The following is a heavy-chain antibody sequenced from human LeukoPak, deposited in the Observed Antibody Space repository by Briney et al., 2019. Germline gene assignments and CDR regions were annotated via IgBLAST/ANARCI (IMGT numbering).Heavy chain of an antibody. J-gene: IGHJ4*02. D-gene: IGHD3-22*01. CDR3: GRYGGEDSSGPRFDY. Sequence: PGTSLRLSCAASGFTVSSNYMSWVRQASGKGLEWVGRIRSKANSYATAYAASVKGRFTVSRDDSKNTAYLQMNSLKTEDTAVYYCGRYGGEDSSGPRFDYWGQGTLVTVSS. CDR1: GFTVSSNY. CDR2: IRSKANSYAT. V-gene: IGHV3-73*01.